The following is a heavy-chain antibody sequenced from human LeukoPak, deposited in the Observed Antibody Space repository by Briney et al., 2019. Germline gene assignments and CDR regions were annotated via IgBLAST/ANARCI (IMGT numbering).Heavy chain of an antibody. Sequence: PGGSLRLACAASAFTFSSYGMHWVRQAPGKGMEWVSAISGSGGSTYYADSVKGRFTISRDNSKNTLYLQMNSLRAEDTAVYYCAKGRRVATNDAFDIWGQGTMVAVSS. CDR3: AKGRRVATNDAFDI. D-gene: IGHD5-12*01. J-gene: IGHJ3*02. CDR2: ISGSGGST. V-gene: IGHV3-23*01. CDR1: AFTFSSYG.